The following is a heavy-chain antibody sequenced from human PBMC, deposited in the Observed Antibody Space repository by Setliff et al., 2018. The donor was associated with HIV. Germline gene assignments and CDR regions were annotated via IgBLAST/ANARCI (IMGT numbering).Heavy chain of an antibody. V-gene: IGHV1-8*01. CDR3: ARGKGVGGVVITGGLDV. CDR2: MNPNTGVS. D-gene: IGHD3-10*01. J-gene: IGHJ6*04. CDR1: GHTFTNGD. Sequence: ASVKVSCKASGHTFTNGDIHWLRRATGQGLERMGWMNPNTGVSGYALKFQARFTMTRDTSISTAYMELSTLTSEDTAVYYCARGKGVGGVVITGGLDVWGKGTTVTVSS.